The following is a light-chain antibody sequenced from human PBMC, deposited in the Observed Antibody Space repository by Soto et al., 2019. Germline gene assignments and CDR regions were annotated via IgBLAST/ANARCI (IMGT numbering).Light chain of an antibody. CDR2: EVS. V-gene: IGLV2-14*01. Sequence: QSVLTQPASVSGSPGQSITISCTGTSSDVGGYNYVSWYQQHPGKAPKLMIYEVSNRPSGVSNRFSGSESGNTASLTISGLQAEDEADYYCSSYTGSSTPYVFGTGTKVTVL. CDR1: SSDVGGYNY. CDR3: SSYTGSSTPYV. J-gene: IGLJ1*01.